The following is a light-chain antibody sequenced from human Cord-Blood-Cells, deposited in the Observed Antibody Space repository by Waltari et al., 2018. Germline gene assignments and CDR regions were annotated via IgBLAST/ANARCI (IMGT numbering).Light chain of an antibody. CDR1: SSDVGGYNY. CDR3: SSYAGSNNLV. J-gene: IGLJ2*01. Sequence: QSALTQPPSASGSPGQSVTIPCTGTSSDVGGYNYVSWYQQHPGKAPKLMIYEVSKRPSGVPDRFSGSKSGNTASLTVSGLQAEDEADYYCSSYAGSNNLVVGGGTKLTVL. V-gene: IGLV2-8*01. CDR2: EVS.